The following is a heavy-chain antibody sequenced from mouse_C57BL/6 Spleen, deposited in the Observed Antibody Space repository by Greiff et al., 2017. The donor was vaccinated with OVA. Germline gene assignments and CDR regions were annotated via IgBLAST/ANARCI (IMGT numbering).Heavy chain of an antibody. CDR1: GFTFSDYG. CDR2: ISSGSSTI. CDR3: ATPITTVVGFDY. D-gene: IGHD1-1*01. Sequence: EVQRVESGGGLVKPGGSLKLSCAASGFTFSDYGMHWVRQAPEKGLEWVAYISSGSSTIYYADTVKGRFTISRDNAKNTLFLQMTSLRAEDTAMYYCATPITTVVGFDYWGQGTTLTVSS. V-gene: IGHV5-17*01. J-gene: IGHJ2*01.